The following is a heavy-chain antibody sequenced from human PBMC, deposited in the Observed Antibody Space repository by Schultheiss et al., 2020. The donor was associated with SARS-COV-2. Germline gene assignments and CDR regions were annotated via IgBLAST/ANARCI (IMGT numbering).Heavy chain of an antibody. D-gene: IGHD5-12*01. CDR2: ISYDGQNK. CDR3: VKDRRGSYAFDI. V-gene: IGHV3-30*18. CDR1: GFTFSSYA. J-gene: IGHJ3*02. Sequence: GGSLRLSCAASGFTFSSYAMHWVRQAPGRGLEWVALISYDGQNKYYADSVKGRFTISRDDSKNTVYLQMSSLRAEDTAVYCCVKDRRGSYAFDIWGQGTMVTVSS.